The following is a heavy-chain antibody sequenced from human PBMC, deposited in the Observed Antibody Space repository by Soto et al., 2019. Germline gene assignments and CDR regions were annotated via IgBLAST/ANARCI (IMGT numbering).Heavy chain of an antibody. D-gene: IGHD2-15*01. V-gene: IGHV3-30*18. CDR2: ISYGGSNK. Sequence: GGSLRLSCAASGFTFSSYGIHWVRQAPGKGLEWVAVISYGGSNKYYADSVKGRFTISRDNSKNTLYLQVNSLRADDTAVYYCAKQGLPHHNWFDPWGQGTLVTVSS. CDR3: AKQGLPHHNWFDP. J-gene: IGHJ5*02. CDR1: GFTFSSYG.